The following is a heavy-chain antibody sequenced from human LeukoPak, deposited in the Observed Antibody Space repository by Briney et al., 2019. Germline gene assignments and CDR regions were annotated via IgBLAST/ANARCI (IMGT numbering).Heavy chain of an antibody. Sequence: SETLSLTCAVPGYSISSSNWWGWIRQPPGKGLEWIGYIYYSGSIYYNPSLKSRVTMSVDTSMNQFSLKLSSVTAVDTAVYYCARTSLGYCSSTSCTDAFDIWGQGTMVTVSS. D-gene: IGHD2-2*01. V-gene: IGHV4-28*05. J-gene: IGHJ3*02. CDR2: IYYSGSI. CDR3: ARTSLGYCSSTSCTDAFDI. CDR1: GYSISSSNW.